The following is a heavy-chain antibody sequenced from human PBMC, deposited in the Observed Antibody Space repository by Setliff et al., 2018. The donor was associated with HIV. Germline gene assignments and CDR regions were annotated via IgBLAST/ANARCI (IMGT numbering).Heavy chain of an antibody. CDR2: IHHSGTT. D-gene: IGHD1-26*01. V-gene: IGHV4-38-2*02. CDR1: GYSISSGYY. Sequence: SETLSLTCAVSGYSISSGYYWAWIRQSPGKGLDWIGSIHHSGTTYYNPSLKSRVTISVDTTTNQVSLQVNSVTAVDTAVYYCARDHNSGTLHAFDLWGQGTKVTVSS. J-gene: IGHJ3*01. CDR3: ARDHNSGTLHAFDL.